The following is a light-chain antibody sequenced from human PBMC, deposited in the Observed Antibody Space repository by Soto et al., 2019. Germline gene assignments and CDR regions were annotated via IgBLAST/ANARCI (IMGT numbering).Light chain of an antibody. CDR1: QSISRNY. V-gene: IGKV3D-20*02. Sequence: EIVLTQSPGTLSLSPGERATLSCRASQSISRNYLGWYQQNVGQAPRLLIYGASNRATGIPGRFSGSASGTDFTLTISRLEPEDFAVYYCQQRSNWPPVLTFGGGTKVEIK. CDR3: QQRSNWPPVLT. CDR2: GAS. J-gene: IGKJ4*01.